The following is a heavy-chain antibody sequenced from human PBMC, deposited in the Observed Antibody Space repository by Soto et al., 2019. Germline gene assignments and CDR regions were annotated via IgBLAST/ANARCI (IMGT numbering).Heavy chain of an antibody. J-gene: IGHJ4*02. CDR3: AKNYYFEQ. V-gene: IGHV3-23*01. CDR1: GFTFSSYA. Sequence: GSLRLSCAASGFTFSSYAMSWVRQAPGKGLEWVSSINTDGATYYADSAKGRFTISRDNSKDTLYLQMDSLRAEDTAIYHCAKNYYFEQWGQGTLVTVSS. D-gene: IGHD3-10*01. CDR2: INTDGAT.